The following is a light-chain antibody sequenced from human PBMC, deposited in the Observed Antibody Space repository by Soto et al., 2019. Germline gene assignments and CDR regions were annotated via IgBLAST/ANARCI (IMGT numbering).Light chain of an antibody. CDR3: QQRSNWPFVT. J-gene: IGKJ1*01. CDR2: AAS. CDR1: QSVSSNY. V-gene: IGKV3D-20*02. Sequence: IVLTQSPGTLSLSPGERATLSCRAGQSVSSNYLAWYQQKPGQAPRLLIYAASSRATGIPDRFSGSGSGTDFTLTISSLEPEDFAVYYCQQRSNWPFVTFGQGTKVDIK.